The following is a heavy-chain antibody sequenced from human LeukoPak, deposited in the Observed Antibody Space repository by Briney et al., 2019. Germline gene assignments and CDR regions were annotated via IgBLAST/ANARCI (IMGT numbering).Heavy chain of an antibody. V-gene: IGHV3-64D*06. J-gene: IGHJ4*02. CDR2: ISSSGDST. Sequence: GGSLRLSCAASGFTFSSYAMHWVRQAPGKGLEYVSAISSSGDSTYNADPVKGRFTISRDNSKDTLYLQMSSLRAGDTAVYFCVKGLVSGSGSYYNAPFDYWGQGTLVTVSS. CDR1: GFTFSSYA. D-gene: IGHD3-10*01. CDR3: VKGLVSGSGSYYNAPFDY.